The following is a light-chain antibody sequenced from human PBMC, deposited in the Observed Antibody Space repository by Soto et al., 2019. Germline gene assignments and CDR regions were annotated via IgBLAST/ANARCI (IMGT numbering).Light chain of an antibody. CDR2: AVS. CDR1: SSDVGGYNH. J-gene: IGLJ2*01. Sequence: QSALTQPASVSGSPGQPITISCTGTSSDVGGYNHVSWYQHSPGKAPKLILFAVSDRPSGVSHCFSGSKSGNTASLTISGLQAEDEADYYCCSYTSLSTVVFGGGTQLTVL. CDR3: CSYTSLSTVV. V-gene: IGLV2-14*01.